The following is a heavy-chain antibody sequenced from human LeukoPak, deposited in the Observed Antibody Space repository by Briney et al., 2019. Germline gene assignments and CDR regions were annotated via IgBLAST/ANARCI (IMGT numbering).Heavy chain of an antibody. D-gene: IGHD3-10*01. J-gene: IGHJ4*02. CDR2: ISGSGGNT. CDR1: GFTFSRNG. V-gene: IGHV3-23*01. Sequence: RGSLRLSCAASGFTFSRNGMTWVRQAPGKGLEWVSAISGSGGNTYYADSVKGRFTISRDNSKNTLYLQMNSLRAEDTAVYCCAKDRRAGSYDYWGQGTLVTVSS. CDR3: AKDRRAGSYDY.